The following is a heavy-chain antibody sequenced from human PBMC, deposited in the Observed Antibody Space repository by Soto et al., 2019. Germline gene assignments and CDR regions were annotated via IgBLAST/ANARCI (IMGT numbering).Heavy chain of an antibody. D-gene: IGHD1-26*01. CDR1: GGSISSGDYY. J-gene: IGHJ4*02. Sequence: PSETLSLTCTVSGGSISSGDYYWSWIRQPPGKGLEWIGYIYYSGSTYYNPSLKSRVTISVDTSKNQFSLKLSSVTAADTAVYYCARLTGHSGSYLYYWGQGTLVTVSS. CDR2: IYYSGST. V-gene: IGHV4-30-4*01. CDR3: ARLTGHSGSYLYY.